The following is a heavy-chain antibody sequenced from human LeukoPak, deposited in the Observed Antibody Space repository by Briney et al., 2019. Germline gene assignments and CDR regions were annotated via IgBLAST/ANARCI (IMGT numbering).Heavy chain of an antibody. D-gene: IGHD3-3*01. CDR2: IYHSGST. CDR1: GDSISSGYY. V-gene: IGHV4-38-2*02. Sequence: SETLSLPCTASGDSISSGYYWGWIRQPPGKGLEWIGSIYHSGSTYYNPSPKSRVTIAVDTSKNQCSLKLSSVSAADTAVYYCARGYTVYADFWSGYYQPFDYWGQGTLVTVSA. CDR3: ARGYTVYADFWSGYYQPFDY. J-gene: IGHJ4*02.